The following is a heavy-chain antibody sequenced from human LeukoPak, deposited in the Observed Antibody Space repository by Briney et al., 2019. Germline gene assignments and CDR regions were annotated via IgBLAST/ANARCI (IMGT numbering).Heavy chain of an antibody. D-gene: IGHD2-2*01. CDR3: AKDVTLIRPAARDY. Sequence: PGGSLRLSCAASGFSFSNYAMSWVRQAPGKGLEWVSSTNNGGSSTHYADSVKGRFTISRDNSKNTLYLQLNSVTAEDTAVYYCAKDVTLIRPAARDYWGQGTLVTVSS. CDR2: TNNGGSST. V-gene: IGHV3-23*01. J-gene: IGHJ4*02. CDR1: GFSFSNYA.